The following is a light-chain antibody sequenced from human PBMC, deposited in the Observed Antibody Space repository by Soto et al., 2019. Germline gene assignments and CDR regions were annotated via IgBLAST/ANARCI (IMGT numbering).Light chain of an antibody. Sequence: DVQLTQSPSFQSEYAGARVTSTCRDSQGITNNLAWYQQKQGKAPKXVIYAASTRQGGVPSRFSGSGAGTDFTLTITGLQPEDFAAYFCQQFHTYTWTFGQGTKVDIK. CDR1: QGITNN. CDR2: AAS. CDR3: QQFHTYTWT. V-gene: IGKV1-9*01. J-gene: IGKJ1*01.